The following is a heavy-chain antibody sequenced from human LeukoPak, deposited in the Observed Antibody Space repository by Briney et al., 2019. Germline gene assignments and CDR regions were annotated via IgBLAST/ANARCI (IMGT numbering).Heavy chain of an antibody. V-gene: IGHV4-34*01. J-gene: IGHJ4*02. Sequence: SETLSLTCAVYGGSFSGYYWSWIRQPPGKGLEWIGEINHSGSTNYNPSLKSRVTISVDTSKNQFSLKLTSVTAADTAVYYCAREHGDGDFDYWGQGTLVTVSS. D-gene: IGHD1/OR15-1a*01. CDR1: GGSFSGYY. CDR3: AREHGDGDFDY. CDR2: INHSGST.